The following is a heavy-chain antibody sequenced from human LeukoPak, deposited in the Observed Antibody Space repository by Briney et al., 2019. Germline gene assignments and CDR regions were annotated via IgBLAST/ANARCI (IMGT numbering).Heavy chain of an antibody. D-gene: IGHD6-13*01. J-gene: IGHJ6*03. CDR1: GGSISSYY. CDR3: ASCGAYSSSPYYYYYMDV. V-gene: IGHV4-59*01. CDR2: IYYSGST. Sequence: PSETLSLTCTVSGGSISSYYWSWIRQPPGKGLEWIGRIYYSGSTNYNPSLKSRVTISVDTTNNQFSLKLSAVTAADTAVYYCASCGAYSSSPYYYYYMDVWGKGTMVTVSS.